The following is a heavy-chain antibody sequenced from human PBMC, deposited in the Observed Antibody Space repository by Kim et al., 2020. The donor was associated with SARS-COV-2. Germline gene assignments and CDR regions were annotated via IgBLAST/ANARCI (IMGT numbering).Heavy chain of an antibody. Sequence: SETLSLTCTVSGVSISSYYWSWIRQPPGKGLAWIAYISYSGSTNYNPSLKSRVTISLDTSKNQFSLRLSSVTAADTAVYYCARFGYSSKKFDYWGQGTLVTVSS. CDR2: ISYSGST. CDR3: ARFGYSSKKFDY. D-gene: IGHD6-13*01. V-gene: IGHV4-59*08. CDR1: GVSISSYY. J-gene: IGHJ4*02.